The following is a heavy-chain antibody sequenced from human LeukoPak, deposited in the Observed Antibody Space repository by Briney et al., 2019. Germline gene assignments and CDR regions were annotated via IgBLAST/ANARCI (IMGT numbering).Heavy chain of an antibody. J-gene: IGHJ4*02. CDR3: ARSPSRTRDVDY. CDR1: GGSISSYY. Sequence: SETLSLTCTVSGGSISSYYWSWIRQPPGKGLEWIGYIYYSGSTNYNPSLKSRVTISVDTSKNQFSLKLSSVTAADTAVYYGARSPSRTRDVDYWGQGTLVTVSS. CDR2: IYYSGST. V-gene: IGHV4-59*01. D-gene: IGHD5-24*01.